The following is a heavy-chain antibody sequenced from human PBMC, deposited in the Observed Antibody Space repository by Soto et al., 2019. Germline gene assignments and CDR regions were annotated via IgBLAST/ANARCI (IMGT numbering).Heavy chain of an antibody. CDR2: INLDGSEK. V-gene: IGHV3-7*05. D-gene: IGHD5-18*01. CDR3: ARDGSTGWYSYDYHGMDV. J-gene: IGHJ6*02. Sequence: EVQLVESGGGLVQPGGSLRLSCAASGLTFRTYWLSWVRQVPGKGLEWVANINLDGSEKNYVDSVKGRFTISRDNARNSLYLQMSSLRAEDPALYYCARDGSTGWYSYDYHGMDVWGQGTTVTVSS. CDR1: GLTFRTYW.